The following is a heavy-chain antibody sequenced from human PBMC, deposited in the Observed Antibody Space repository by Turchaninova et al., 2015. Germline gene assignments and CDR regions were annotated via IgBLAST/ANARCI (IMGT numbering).Heavy chain of an antibody. CDR1: GGSRSGFS. Sequence: QVHLQPWGAGLLKPSEPLSLTCAVYGGSRSGFSCNWIRQPPGKGLEWIGEINHSGSTNYNPSLKSRVTISVDTSKNQFSLKLSAVTAADTAVYYCATRYGSGIWGQGTMVTVSS. CDR2: INHSGST. D-gene: IGHD5-18*01. V-gene: IGHV4-34*01. CDR3: ATRYGSGI. J-gene: IGHJ3*02.